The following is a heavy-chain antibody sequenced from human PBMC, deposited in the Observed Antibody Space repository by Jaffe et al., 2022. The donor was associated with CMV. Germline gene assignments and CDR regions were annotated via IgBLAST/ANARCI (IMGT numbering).Heavy chain of an antibody. Sequence: QVQLQQWGAGLLKPSETLSLTCAVYGGSFSGYYWSWIRQPPGKGLEWIGEINHSGSTNYNPSLKSRVTISVDTSKNQFSLKLSSVTAADTAVYYCASRYGQLDYYLFDPWGQGTLVTVSS. V-gene: IGHV4-34*01. CDR3: ASRYGQLDYYLFDP. CDR2: INHSGST. D-gene: IGHD6-6*01. J-gene: IGHJ5*02. CDR1: GGSFSGYY.